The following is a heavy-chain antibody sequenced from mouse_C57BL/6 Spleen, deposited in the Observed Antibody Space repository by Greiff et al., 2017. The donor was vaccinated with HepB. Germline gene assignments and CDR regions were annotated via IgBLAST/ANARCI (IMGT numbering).Heavy chain of an antibody. Sequence: VQLQQSGAELAKPGASVKLSCKASGYTFTSYWMHWVKQRPGQGLEWIGYINPSSGYTKYNQKFQDKATLTADKSSSTAYMQLSRLTYEDSAVDYCGRKEGGYYAMDYWGQGTAVTVSS. J-gene: IGHJ4*01. D-gene: IGHD1-1*02. V-gene: IGHV1-7*01. CDR2: INPSSGYT. CDR1: GYTFTSYW. CDR3: GRKEGGYYAMDY.